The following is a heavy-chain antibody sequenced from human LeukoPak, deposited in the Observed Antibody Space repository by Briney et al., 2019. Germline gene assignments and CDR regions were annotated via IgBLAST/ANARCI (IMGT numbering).Heavy chain of an antibody. CDR2: ISSSAGTI. Sequence: GGSLRLSCAASGFTFCDYYMSWIRQAPGKGLEWISYISSSAGTIYYADSVKGRFTISGDNAKNSLYLQMNSLRVEDTAVYYCAKDRHSYSNAYFFDYWGQGTLVTVSS. D-gene: IGHD4-11*01. CDR1: GFTFCDYY. J-gene: IGHJ4*02. CDR3: AKDRHSYSNAYFFDY. V-gene: IGHV3-11*04.